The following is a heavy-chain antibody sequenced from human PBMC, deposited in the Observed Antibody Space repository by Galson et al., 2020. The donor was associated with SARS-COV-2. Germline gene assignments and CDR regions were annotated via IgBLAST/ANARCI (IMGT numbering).Heavy chain of an antibody. CDR2: IIPTFGTA. Sequence: ASVTVSCKASGGIFSHYGISWVRQAPGQGLEWMGSIIPTFGTANYAQKFQGRVTITADKPTSTAYMELTGLRSEDTAVYYCARDRDYGVCIAAEGTANWSFDLWGHGTLVTVSS. CDR3: ARDRDYGVCIAAEGTANWSFDL. V-gene: IGHV1-69*06. J-gene: IGHJ2*01. D-gene: IGHD6-13*01. CDR1: GGIFSHYG.